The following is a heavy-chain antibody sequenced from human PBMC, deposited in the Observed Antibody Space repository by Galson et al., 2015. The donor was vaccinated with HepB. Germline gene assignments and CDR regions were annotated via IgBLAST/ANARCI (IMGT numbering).Heavy chain of an antibody. Sequence: SLRLSCAASGFTFRSYGMHWVRQAPGKGLEWVSIIWYDGSNKYYADSVKGRFTTSRDNSKNTLYLQMNGLRAEDTGIYYCAGVSGYISGYSSSWYVDYWGQGTLVTVSS. CDR3: AGVSGYISGYSSSWYVDY. CDR1: GFTFRSYG. V-gene: IGHV3-33*01. CDR2: IWYDGSNK. J-gene: IGHJ4*02. D-gene: IGHD6-13*01.